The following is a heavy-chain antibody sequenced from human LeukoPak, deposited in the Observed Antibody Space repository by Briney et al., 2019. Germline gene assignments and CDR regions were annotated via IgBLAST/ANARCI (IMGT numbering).Heavy chain of an antibody. CDR1: GGTFSSYA. J-gene: IGHJ6*02. CDR3: ASVYNYGMDV. V-gene: IGHV1-69*05. CDR2: IIPIFGTA. Sequence: AASVKVSCKASGGTFSSYAISWVRQAPGQGLEWMGGIIPIFGTANYAQKFQGRATLTRATSTSTVYMELSSLRSEDTAVYYCASVYNYGMDVWGQGTTVIVSS.